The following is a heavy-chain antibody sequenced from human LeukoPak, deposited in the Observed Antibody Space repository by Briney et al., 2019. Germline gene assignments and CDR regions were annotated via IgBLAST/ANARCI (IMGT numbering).Heavy chain of an antibody. D-gene: IGHD2-15*01. Sequence: GSLRLSCAASGFTFSTYDMHWVRQATGKGLEWVSGINSAGDTYYPSSVKGRFTISREDAKNSFYLQMNSLRAGDTAVYYCARGDCSGGSCSSMDVWGQGTTVTVSS. V-gene: IGHV3-13*04. CDR1: GFTFSTYD. CDR2: INSAGDT. J-gene: IGHJ6*02. CDR3: ARGDCSGGSCSSMDV.